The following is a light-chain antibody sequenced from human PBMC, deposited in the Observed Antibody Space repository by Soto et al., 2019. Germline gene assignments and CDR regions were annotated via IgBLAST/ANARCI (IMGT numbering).Light chain of an antibody. J-gene: IGKJ4*01. CDR3: QQRSNWPRLT. CDR2: DAS. Sequence: PGERATLSCRARQSVSSSLAWYQQKPGQAPRLLIYDASSRATGIPARFSGSGSGTDFTLTISSLEPEDFAVYYCQQRSNWPRLTFGGGTKVEIK. CDR1: QSVSSS. V-gene: IGKV3-11*01.